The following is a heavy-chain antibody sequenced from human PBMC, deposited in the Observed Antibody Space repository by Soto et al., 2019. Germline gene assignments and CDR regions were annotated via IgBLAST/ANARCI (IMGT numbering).Heavy chain of an antibody. Sequence: AVGSLRLSCAASGFTFSSYAMSWVRQAPGKGLEWVSAISGSGSYIYYADSVKGRFTISRDNAKNSLYLQMNSLRAEDTAVYYCARVAPSIYSTPNTLDYWGQGTLVTVSS. CDR2: ISGSGSYI. CDR1: GFTFSSYA. CDR3: ARVAPSIYSTPNTLDY. D-gene: IGHD3-9*01. J-gene: IGHJ4*02. V-gene: IGHV3-21*01.